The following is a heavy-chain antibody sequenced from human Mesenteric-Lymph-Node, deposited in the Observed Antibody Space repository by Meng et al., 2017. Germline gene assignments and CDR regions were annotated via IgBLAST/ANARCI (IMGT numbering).Heavy chain of an antibody. CDR1: GFTFSNFW. J-gene: IGHJ4*02. Sequence: GESLKISCAASGFTFSNFWMNWVRQAPGKGLEWVAVIWYDGSNKYYADSVKGRFTISRDSAKNTLYLQMNSLRVEDTAVYYCARGLYGDYGVDYWGQGTLVTVSS. CDR2: IWYDGSNK. V-gene: IGHV3-33*08. CDR3: ARGLYGDYGVDY. D-gene: IGHD4-17*01.